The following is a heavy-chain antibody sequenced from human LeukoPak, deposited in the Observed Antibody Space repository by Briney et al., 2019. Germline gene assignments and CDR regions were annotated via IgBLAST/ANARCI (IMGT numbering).Heavy chain of an antibody. CDR1: GFTFSSYD. J-gene: IGHJ4*02. V-gene: IGHV3-23*01. CDR2: ISGSGGRT. D-gene: IGHD6-19*01. Sequence: GGSLRLSCAASGFTFSSYDMSWVPQAPGKALEWVSAISGSGGRTYDADSVKGRFTISRDNSKITLYLQMNSLRAEDTAVYYCAKGGRVGSGRLFVYWGQGTLVTVAS. CDR3: AKGGRVGSGRLFVY.